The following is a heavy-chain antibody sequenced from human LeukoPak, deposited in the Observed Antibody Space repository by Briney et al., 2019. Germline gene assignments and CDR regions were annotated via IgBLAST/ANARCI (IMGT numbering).Heavy chain of an antibody. CDR3: ARDGINYGDSGVL. Sequence: ASVKVSCKASGYTFTSYDIYWVRQATGQGLEWMGWTNPNSGNTGYAQKFQGRVTMTRNTSISTAYMELSSLRSEDTAVYYCARDGINYGDSGVLWGQGTLVTVSS. V-gene: IGHV1-8*01. J-gene: IGHJ4*02. CDR2: TNPNSGNT. CDR1: GYTFTSYD. D-gene: IGHD4-17*01.